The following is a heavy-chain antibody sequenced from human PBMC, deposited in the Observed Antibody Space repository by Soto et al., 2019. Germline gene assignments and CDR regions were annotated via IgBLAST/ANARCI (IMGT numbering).Heavy chain of an antibody. D-gene: IGHD2-2*01. CDR3: ARGGEEIVPAALKNYYGMDV. CDR2: IYYSGST. J-gene: IGHJ6*02. V-gene: IGHV4-30-4*01. Sequence: QVQLQESGPGLVKPSQTLSLTCTVSGGSISSGDYYWSWIRQPPGKGLEWIGYIYYSGSTYYNPSLKSRVTISVDTSKNQFSLKLSSVTAADTAVYYCARGGEEIVPAALKNYYGMDVWGQGTTVTVSS. CDR1: GGSISSGDYY.